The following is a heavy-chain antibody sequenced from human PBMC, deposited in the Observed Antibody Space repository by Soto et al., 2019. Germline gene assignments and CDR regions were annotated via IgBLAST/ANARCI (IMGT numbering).Heavy chain of an antibody. D-gene: IGHD2-2*02. CDR2: IKSKTDGGTT. J-gene: IGHJ6*03. CDR3: TTDPNPLDCSSTSCYSYYYYYMDV. V-gene: IGHV3-15*01. CDR1: GFTFSNAW. Sequence: VQLVESGGGLVKPGGSLRLSCAASGFTFSNAWMSWVRQAPGKGLEWVGRIKSKTDGGTTDYAAPVKGRFTISRDDSKNTLYLQMNSLKTEDTAVYYCTTDPNPLDCSSTSCYSYYYYYMDVWGKGTTVTVSS.